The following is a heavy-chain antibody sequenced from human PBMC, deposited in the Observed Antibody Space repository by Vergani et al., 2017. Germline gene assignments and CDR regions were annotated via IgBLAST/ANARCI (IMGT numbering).Heavy chain of an antibody. J-gene: IGHJ4*02. CDR1: GITFWKFG. D-gene: IGHD2-15*01. Sequence: VDLVESGGGLAQPGGSLRLSCEASGITFWKFGMHWVRQAPGKGLDWVSFIRFDGSVKFHADSVKGRFIISRDQSKNTLHLQMNGLRPEDTAVYYCATAGAGNCGGASCYDFFEYWGQGTLVTVSS. CDR3: ATAGAGNCGGASCYDFFEY. CDR2: IRFDGSVK. V-gene: IGHV3-30*02.